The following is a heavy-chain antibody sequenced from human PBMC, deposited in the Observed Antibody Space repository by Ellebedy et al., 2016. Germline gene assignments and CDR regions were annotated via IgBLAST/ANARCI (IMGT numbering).Heavy chain of an antibody. V-gene: IGHV3-74*01. Sequence: LSLTCXASGHTFSNYWLHWVRQAQGKGLVWVSRINDDGSFTGHVDSVNGRFTISRDNAKNTLYLQMNSLRAEDTAVYYCAKGHYYDRSGYTTPYYFDYWGPGTLVTVSS. CDR3: AKGHYYDRSGYTTPYYFDY. CDR2: INDDGSFT. D-gene: IGHD3-22*01. J-gene: IGHJ4*02. CDR1: GHTFSNYW.